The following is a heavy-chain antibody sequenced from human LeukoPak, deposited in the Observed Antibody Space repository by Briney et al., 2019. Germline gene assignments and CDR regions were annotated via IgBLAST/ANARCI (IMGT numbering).Heavy chain of an antibody. CDR2: IWYDGSNK. Sequence: GASLRLSRAASGFTFSSYGMRWVRQAPSKGLEWVAVIWYDGSNKYYADSVKGRFPISRDNSKNTLYLQMNRLRAEDTAVYSCARDGGTMRVRNFDYWGQGPLVTVSA. J-gene: IGHJ4*02. D-gene: IGHD3-22*01. CDR3: ARDGGTMRVRNFDY. V-gene: IGHV3-33*01. CDR1: GFTFSSYG.